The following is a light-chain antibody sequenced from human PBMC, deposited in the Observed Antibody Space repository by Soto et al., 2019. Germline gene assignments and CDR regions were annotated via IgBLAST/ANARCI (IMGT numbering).Light chain of an antibody. V-gene: IGLV2-14*01. CDR2: DVS. CDR3: SSYTSSSTGII. CDR1: NSDVGGYNY. J-gene: IGLJ1*01. Sequence: QSVRTQPASVSGSPGQSITISCTGTNSDVGGYNYVSWYQQHPGKAPKLMIYDVSNRPSGVSNRFSGSKSGNTASLTISGLQAEDEADYYCSSYTSSSTGIIFGTGTKVTVL.